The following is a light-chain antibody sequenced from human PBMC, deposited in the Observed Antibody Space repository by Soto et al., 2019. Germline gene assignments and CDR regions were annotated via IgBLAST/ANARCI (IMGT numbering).Light chain of an antibody. J-gene: IGKJ1*01. V-gene: IGKV3-20*01. Sequence: PGERATLSCRASQSVSSNFLAWYQQKPGHAPRLLIYGASNRATGIPDKFNGSGSGTDFTLTISRLEPEDFAMYYCQQYGSSPRTFGQGTRWIS. CDR3: QQYGSSPRT. CDR2: GAS. CDR1: QSVSSNF.